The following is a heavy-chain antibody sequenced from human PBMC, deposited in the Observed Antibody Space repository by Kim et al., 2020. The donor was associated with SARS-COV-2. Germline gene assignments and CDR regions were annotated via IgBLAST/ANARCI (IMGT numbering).Heavy chain of an antibody. J-gene: IGHJ3*02. CDR3: ARDDTHPVIYYYDAFDI. D-gene: IGHD3-22*01. V-gene: IGHV3-11*06. Sequence: VQGRFTISRDNAKNSLYLHMNSLRVEDTAVYFCARDDTHPVIYYYDAFDIWGQGTMVTVSS.